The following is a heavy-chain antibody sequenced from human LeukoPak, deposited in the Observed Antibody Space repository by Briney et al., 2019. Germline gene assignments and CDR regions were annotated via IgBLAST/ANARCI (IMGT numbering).Heavy chain of an antibody. D-gene: IGHD6-13*01. V-gene: IGHV4-39*07. CDR3: ARAYSSWTTYYYYYYMDV. J-gene: IGHJ6*03. Sequence: PSETLSLTCTVSGGSISSSRYYWGWIRQPPGKGLEWIGSIYYSGSTYYKPSLKSRVTISVDTSKNQFSLKLSAVTAADTAVYYCARAYSSWTTYYYYYYMDVWGKGTTVTVSS. CDR2: IYYSGST. CDR1: GGSISSSRYY.